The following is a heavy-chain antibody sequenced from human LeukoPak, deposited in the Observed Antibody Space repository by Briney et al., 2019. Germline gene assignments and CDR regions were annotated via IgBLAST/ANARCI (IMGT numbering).Heavy chain of an antibody. V-gene: IGHV3-11*01. J-gene: IGHJ4*02. CDR1: GFTFSDYY. CDR2: ISSSGSTI. D-gene: IGHD3-10*01. Sequence: GGSPRLSCAASGFTFSDYYMSWIRQAPGKGLEWVSYISSSGSTIYYADSVKGRFTISRDNAKNSLYLQMNSLRAEDTAVYYCARDPNYYGSGSYLDYWGQGTLVTVSS. CDR3: ARDPNYYGSGSYLDY.